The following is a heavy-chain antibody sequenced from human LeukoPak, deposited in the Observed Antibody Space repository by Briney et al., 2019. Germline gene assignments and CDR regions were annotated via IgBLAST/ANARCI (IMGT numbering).Heavy chain of an antibody. V-gene: IGHV4-59*01. CDR2: IYYSGST. J-gene: IGHJ6*03. CDR3: ARGGYSYTSYYHYYMDV. CDR1: GGSISSYY. D-gene: IGHD5-18*01. Sequence: SETLSLTCTVSGGSISSYYWSWIRQPPGKGLEWIGYIYYSGSTNYNPSLKSRVTISVDTSKNQFSLKLSSVTAADTAVYYCARGGYSYTSYYHYYMDVWGKGTTVTVSS.